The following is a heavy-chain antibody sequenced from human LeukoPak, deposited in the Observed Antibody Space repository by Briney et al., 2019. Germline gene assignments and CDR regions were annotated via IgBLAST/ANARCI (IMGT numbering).Heavy chain of an antibody. CDR1: GGSISSYY. V-gene: IGHV4-59*04. CDR3: ARVAGRSINLHGFDY. J-gene: IGHJ4*02. D-gene: IGHD3-3*01. CDR2: IYHSGST. Sequence: SETLSLTCTVSGGSISSYYWSWIRQPPGKGLEWIGSIYHSGSTYYNPSLKSRVTISVDTSKNQFSLKLSSVTAADTAVYYCARVAGRSINLHGFDYWGQGTLVTVSS.